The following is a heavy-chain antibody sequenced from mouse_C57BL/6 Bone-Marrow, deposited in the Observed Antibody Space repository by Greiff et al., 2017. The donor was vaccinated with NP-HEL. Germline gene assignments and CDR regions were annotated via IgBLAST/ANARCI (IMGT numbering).Heavy chain of an antibody. J-gene: IGHJ4*01. V-gene: IGHV1-81*01. D-gene: IGHD1-1*01. Sequence: LEESGAELARPGASVKLSCKASGYTFTSYGISWVKQRTGQGLEWIGEIYPRSGNTYYNEKFKGKATLTADKSSSTAYMELRSLTSEDSAVYFCARSGYYGRGYAMDYWGQGTSVTVSS. CDR2: IYPRSGNT. CDR1: GYTFTSYG. CDR3: ARSGYYGRGYAMDY.